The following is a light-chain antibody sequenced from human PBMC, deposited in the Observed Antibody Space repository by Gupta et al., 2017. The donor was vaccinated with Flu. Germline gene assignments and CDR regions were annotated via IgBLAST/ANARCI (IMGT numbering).Light chain of an antibody. V-gene: IGKV1-17*01. CDR3: LQHRLYPLT. CDR2: AAS. CDR1: PGIRDD. J-gene: IGKJ4*01. Sequence: GDRVTITCRASPGIRDDLGWYQQKPGNAAKRLIYAASRLQSGVTSGFSGSGFGTEFTLTISSLQPEDSATYYCLQHRLYPLTFGGGTKVEIK.